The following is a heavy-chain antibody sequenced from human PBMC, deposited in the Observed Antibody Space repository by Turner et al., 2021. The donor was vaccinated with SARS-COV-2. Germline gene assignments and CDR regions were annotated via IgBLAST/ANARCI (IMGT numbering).Heavy chain of an antibody. V-gene: IGHV3-21*01. CDR2: ISSSSSYI. Sequence: EVQLVESGGGLVKPGGSLRLSCAASGSTLSSYSMNWVRQAPGKGLEWVSSISSSSSYIYYADSVKGRFTISRDNAKNSLYLQLNSLRAEDTAVYYCATIAAAGPDFYYYYGMDVWGQGTTVTVSS. D-gene: IGHD6-13*01. CDR3: ATIAAAGPDFYYYYGMDV. CDR1: GSTLSSYS. J-gene: IGHJ6*02.